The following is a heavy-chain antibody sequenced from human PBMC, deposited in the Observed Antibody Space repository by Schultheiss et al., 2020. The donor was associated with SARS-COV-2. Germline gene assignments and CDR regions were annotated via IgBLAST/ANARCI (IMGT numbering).Heavy chain of an antibody. V-gene: IGHV3-48*01. CDR2: ISSSSSTI. CDR3: AKESLDGEGY. J-gene: IGHJ4*02. CDR1: GFTFSSYS. Sequence: GGSLRLSCAASGFTFSSYSMNWVRQAPGKGLEWVSYISSSSSTIYYADSVKGRFTISRDNAKNSLYLQMNSLRAEDTALYYCAKESLDGEGYWGQGTLVTVSS. D-gene: IGHD2-21*01.